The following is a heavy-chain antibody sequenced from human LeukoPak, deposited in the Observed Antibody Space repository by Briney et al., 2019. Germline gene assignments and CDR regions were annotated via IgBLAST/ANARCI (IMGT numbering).Heavy chain of an antibody. J-gene: IGHJ4*02. CDR2: IYSGGST. V-gene: IGHV3-53*01. Sequence: GGSLRLSCAASGFTVSSNYMSWVRQAPGKGLEWVSVIYSGGSTYYADSVKGRFTISRDNSKNTLCLQMNSLRAEDTAVYYCAINRNYYDSSGYREVDYWGQGTLVTVSS. CDR3: AINRNYYDSSGYREVDY. CDR1: GFTVSSNY. D-gene: IGHD3-22*01.